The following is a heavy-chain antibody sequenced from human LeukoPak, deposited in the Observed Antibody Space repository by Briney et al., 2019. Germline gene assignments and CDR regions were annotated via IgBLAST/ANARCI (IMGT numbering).Heavy chain of an antibody. V-gene: IGHV4-34*01. Sequence: RPSETLSLTCAVYGGSFSGYYWSWIRQPPGRGLEWIGEINHSGSTNYNPSLKSRVTISVDTSKNQFSLKLSSVTAADTAVYYCARGPHDYVWGSYRSHWFDPWGHGTLVTVSS. CDR1: GGSFSGYY. D-gene: IGHD3-16*02. J-gene: IGHJ5*02. CDR2: INHSGST. CDR3: ARGPHDYVWGSYRSHWFDP.